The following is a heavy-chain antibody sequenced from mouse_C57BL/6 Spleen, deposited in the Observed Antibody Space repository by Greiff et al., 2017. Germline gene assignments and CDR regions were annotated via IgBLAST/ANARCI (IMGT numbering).Heavy chain of an antibody. CDR1: CYTFSSYW. Sequence: VQLQQPGAELVKPGASVKLSCQASCYTFSSYWMHWVKQRTGQGLEWIGMIHPNSGSTNYNEKFKSKATLTVDKSSSTAYMQLSSLTSEDSAVYYCARDNPYYYAMDYWGQGTSVTVSS. V-gene: IGHV1-64*01. J-gene: IGHJ4*01. CDR2: IHPNSGST. CDR3: ARDNPYYYAMDY. D-gene: IGHD1-3*01.